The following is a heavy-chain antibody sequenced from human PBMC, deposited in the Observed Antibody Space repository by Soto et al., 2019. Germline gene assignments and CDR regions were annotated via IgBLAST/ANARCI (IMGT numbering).Heavy chain of an antibody. CDR1: GFSLSTSGVG. Sequence: QITLKESGPTLVKPTQTLTLTCTFSGFSLSTSGVGVGWIRQPPGKALEWLALIYWDDDKRYSPSLKSRLTITKATSKNQVVLTMTNMDPVDTATYYCAHFRDTNDYGDSVPPGADYWGQGTLVTVSS. CDR3: AHFRDTNDYGDSVPPGADY. D-gene: IGHD4-17*01. V-gene: IGHV2-5*02. CDR2: IYWDDDK. J-gene: IGHJ4*02.